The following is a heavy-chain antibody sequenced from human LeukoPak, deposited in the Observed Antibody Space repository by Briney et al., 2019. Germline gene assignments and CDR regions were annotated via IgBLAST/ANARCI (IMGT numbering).Heavy chain of an antibody. J-gene: IGHJ6*02. CDR1: GGTFSSYA. CDR3: ARERSSGWYFVRYYCYGMDV. CDR2: IIPIFGTA. D-gene: IGHD6-19*01. Sequence: ASVKVSCKASGGTFSSYAISWVRQAPGQGLEWMGGIIPIFGTANYAQMFQGRVTITADESTSTAYMELSSLRSEDTAVYYCARERSSGWYFVRYYCYGMDVWGQGTTVTVSS. V-gene: IGHV1-69*13.